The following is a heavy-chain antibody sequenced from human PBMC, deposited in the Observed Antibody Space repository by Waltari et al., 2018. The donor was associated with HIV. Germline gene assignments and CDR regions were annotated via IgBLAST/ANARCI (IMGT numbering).Heavy chain of an antibody. CDR1: GFRGATYG. CDR3: AKGATAAAVEDL. D-gene: IGHD6-25*01. J-gene: IGHJ5*02. Sequence: QMQLVQSGGGVVQPGRSLRLSCAASGFRGATYGTPGVRRAPGKGLEWFAVISFDAKTTYYADSVRGRFIISRDNSMNRVYLQMNSLRVDDSAVYYCAKGATAAAVEDLWGQGALVTVSS. V-gene: IGHV3-30*18. CDR2: ISFDAKTT.